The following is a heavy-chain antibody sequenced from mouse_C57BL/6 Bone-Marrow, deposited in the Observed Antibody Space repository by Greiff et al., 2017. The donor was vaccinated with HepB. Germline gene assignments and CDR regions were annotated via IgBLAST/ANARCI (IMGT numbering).Heavy chain of an antibody. CDR1: GFSLSTSGMG. D-gene: IGHD1-1*01. CDR3: ARRAHYSYWYVDV. J-gene: IGHJ1*03. Sequence: QVTLKESGPGILQSSQTLSLTCSFSGFSLSTSGMGVSWIRQPSGKGLEWLAHIYWDDDKRYNPSLKSRLTISKDTSRNQVFLKITSVDTADTATYYCARRAHYSYWYVDVWGTGTTVTVSS. CDR2: IYWDDDK. V-gene: IGHV8-12*01.